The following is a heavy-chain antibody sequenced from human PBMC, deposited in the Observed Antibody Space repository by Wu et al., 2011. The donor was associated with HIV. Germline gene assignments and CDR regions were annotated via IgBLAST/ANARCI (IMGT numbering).Heavy chain of an antibody. CDR2: VIPILGTT. D-gene: IGHD3-3*01. J-gene: IGHJ6*03. V-gene: IGHV1-69*11. Sequence: QVQLVQSGAEVKKPGSSVKVSCKASGGTFSTYAFSWVRQAPGQGPEWMGRVIPILGTTNYAQKFQGRVTITADESTSTTYLELSSLRSEDTAVYYCARAYDLWSGSGYYYYMDVWGKGPRSASP. CDR1: GGTFSTYA. CDR3: ARAYDLWSGSGYYYYMDV.